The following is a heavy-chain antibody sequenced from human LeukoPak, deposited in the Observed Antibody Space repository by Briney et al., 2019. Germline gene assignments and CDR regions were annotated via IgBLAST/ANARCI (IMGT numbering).Heavy chain of an antibody. Sequence: PGGSLRLSCAASGFTFSSYAMNWVRQAPGKGLEWVSTISGSGGNTYYADSVKGRFTISRDNSKNTLYLQMNSLRAEDTAVYYCAKERITMIVVVITYFDYWGQGTLVTVSS. CDR2: ISGSGGNT. CDR3: AKERITMIVVVITYFDY. V-gene: IGHV3-23*01. D-gene: IGHD3-22*01. J-gene: IGHJ4*02. CDR1: GFTFSSYA.